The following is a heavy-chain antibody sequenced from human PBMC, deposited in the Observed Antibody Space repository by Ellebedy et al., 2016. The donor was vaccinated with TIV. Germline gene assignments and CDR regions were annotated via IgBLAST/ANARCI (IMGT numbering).Heavy chain of an antibody. CDR1: GGSISSYY. D-gene: IGHD3-10*01. Sequence: MPSETLSLTCTVSGGSISSYYGSWIRQPPGKGLEWIGYIYNSGSTNYNPSLKSRVTISVDTSKNQFSLRLSSVTAADTAVYYCARSYGSGYYYYYMDVWGKGTTVTVSS. V-gene: IGHV4-59*01. CDR3: ARSYGSGYYYYYMDV. J-gene: IGHJ6*03. CDR2: IYNSGST.